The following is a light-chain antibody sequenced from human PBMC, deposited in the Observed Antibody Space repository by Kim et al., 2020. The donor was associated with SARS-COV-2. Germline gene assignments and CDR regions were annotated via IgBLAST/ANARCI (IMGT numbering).Light chain of an antibody. CDR3: QKFNSFPLT. J-gene: IGKJ4*01. Sequence: AIQLTQSPSSLSASVGDRVTITCRASQGISNGLAWYQQKPVKVPELLIYDASSSESGVPSRFSGSGSGTDFTLTISSLQPEDFATYYCQKFNSFPLTFGGGTKVDIK. CDR1: QGISNG. V-gene: IGKV1-13*02. CDR2: DAS.